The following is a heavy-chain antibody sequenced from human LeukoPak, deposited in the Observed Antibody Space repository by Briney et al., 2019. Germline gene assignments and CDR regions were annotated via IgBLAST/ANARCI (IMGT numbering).Heavy chain of an antibody. CDR1: GFTFSNYE. Sequence: PGGSLRLSCVASGFTFSNYEMNCVRQAPGKGLEWVSYISSSGSTTYYADSVKGRFTISRDNAKNSLFLQMNSLRAEDTAVYFCARMFEFWGLGTLVTVSS. CDR3: ARMFEF. CDR2: ISSSGSTT. V-gene: IGHV3-48*03. J-gene: IGHJ4*02.